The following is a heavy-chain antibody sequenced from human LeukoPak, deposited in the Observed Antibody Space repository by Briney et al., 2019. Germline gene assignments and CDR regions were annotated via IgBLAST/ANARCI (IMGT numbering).Heavy chain of an antibody. V-gene: IGHV2-5*02. J-gene: IGHJ4*02. CDR3: ARVGFCSSTSCYSGAYYFDY. D-gene: IGHD2-2*02. CDR1: VFSLNTNGVG. Sequence: SGPTPVKPTQTLTLTCTFSVFSLNTNGVGVGWIRQPPGKALEWLALTYWDADKRYSPSLKSRLTVTKDTSKNQVVLTMTNMDLVDTATYYCARVGFCSSTSCYSGAYYFDYWGQGTLVAVSS. CDR2: TYWDADK.